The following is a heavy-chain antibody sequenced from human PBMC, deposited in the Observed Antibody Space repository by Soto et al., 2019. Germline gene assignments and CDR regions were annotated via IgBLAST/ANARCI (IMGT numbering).Heavy chain of an antibody. CDR2: IIPIFGTA. CDR3: ARDLRARYYYDSSGSAFDI. J-gene: IGHJ3*02. Sequence: QVQLVQSGAEVKKPGSSVKVSCKASGGTFSSYAISWVRQAPGQGLEWMGGIIPIFGTANYAKKFQGRVTITADESTSTAYMELSSLRSEDTAVYYCARDLRARYYYDSSGSAFDIWGQGTMVTVSS. D-gene: IGHD3-22*01. CDR1: GGTFSSYA. V-gene: IGHV1-69*12.